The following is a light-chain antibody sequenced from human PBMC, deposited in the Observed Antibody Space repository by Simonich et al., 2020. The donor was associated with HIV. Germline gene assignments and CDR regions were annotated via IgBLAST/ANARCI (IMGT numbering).Light chain of an antibody. Sequence: QSALTQPASVSGSPGQWIPISCTETSSYVGAYNYVSWYQHNPGKAPKLMIFDVNKRPSGVSTRVAGSKSGYTASLTISGLQAEDEADYYCSSYARSTTWLFGGGTKLTVL. V-gene: IGLV2-14*03. J-gene: IGLJ3*02. CDR1: SSYVGAYNY. CDR2: DVN. CDR3: SSYARSTTWL.